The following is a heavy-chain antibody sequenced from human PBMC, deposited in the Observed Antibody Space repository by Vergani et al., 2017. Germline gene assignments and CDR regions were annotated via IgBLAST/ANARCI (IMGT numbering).Heavy chain of an antibody. CDR2: IDPSDSYT. V-gene: IGHV5-10-1*01. D-gene: IGHD1-26*01. CDR3: ARSPEGADPYYWYFDL. Sequence: EVQLVQSGAEVKKPGESLRISCKGSGYSFTSYWISWVRQMPGKGLEWMGRIDPSDSYTNYSPSFQGHVTISADKSISTAYLQWSSLKASDTAMYYCARSPEGADPYYWYFDLWGRGTLVTVSS. CDR1: GYSFTSYW. J-gene: IGHJ2*01.